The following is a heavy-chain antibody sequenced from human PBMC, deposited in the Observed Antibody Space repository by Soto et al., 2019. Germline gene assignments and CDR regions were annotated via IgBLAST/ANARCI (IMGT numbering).Heavy chain of an antibody. D-gene: IGHD3-22*01. CDR3: ARLKRYYDSSGFYFDY. V-gene: IGHV5-51*01. J-gene: IGHJ4*02. Sequence: HGESLKISCKGSGYSFTSYWIGWVRQMPGKGLEWMGIIYPGDSDTRYSPSFQGQVTISADKSISTAYLQWSSLKASDTAMYYCARLKRYYDSSGFYFDYWGQGTLVTVSS. CDR2: IYPGDSDT. CDR1: GYSFTSYW.